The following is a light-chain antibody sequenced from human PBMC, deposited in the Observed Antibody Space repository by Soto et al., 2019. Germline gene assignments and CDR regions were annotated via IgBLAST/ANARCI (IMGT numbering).Light chain of an antibody. V-gene: IGLV2-23*02. CDR3: SSYAGSSTFAYV. Sequence: QSALTQPASVSGSPGQSITISCTGTSSDVGSYNLVSWYQQHPGKAPKLMIYEVSKRPSGVSNRFSGSKSGNTASLTISGLQAEDEADYYCSSYAGSSTFAYVFGTGTRSQS. CDR1: SSDVGSYNL. CDR2: EVS. J-gene: IGLJ1*01.